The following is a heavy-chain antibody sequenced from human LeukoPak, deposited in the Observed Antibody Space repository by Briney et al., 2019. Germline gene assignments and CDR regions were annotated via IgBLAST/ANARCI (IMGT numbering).Heavy chain of an antibody. D-gene: IGHD3-10*01. CDR2: INTDGSST. CDR1: RFTFGSYW. V-gene: IGHV3-74*01. CDR3: ARDRYFGSDGFDI. J-gene: IGHJ3*02. Sequence: PGGSLRLSCAASRFTFGSYWMHCVRHAPGKGLVWVSRINTDGSSTTYADSVKGRFTISRDNSRNTVFLEMNSLRAEDTVVYHCARDRYFGSDGFDIWGPGTMVIVSS.